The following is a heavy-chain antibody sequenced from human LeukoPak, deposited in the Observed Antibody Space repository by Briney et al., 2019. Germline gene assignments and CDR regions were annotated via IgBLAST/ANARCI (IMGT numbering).Heavy chain of an antibody. CDR1: GFTFSDFG. CDR3: ARAPPGGGNSWVDY. D-gene: IGHD4-23*01. CDR2: IGTAGDT. J-gene: IGHJ4*02. V-gene: IGHV3-13*01. Sequence: GGSLRLSCAASGFTFSDFGMHWVRQATGKGLEWVSAIGTAGDTYYPGSVKGRFTISRGNAKNSLYLQMNSLRAGDTAVYYCARAPPGGGNSWVDYWGQGTLVTVSS.